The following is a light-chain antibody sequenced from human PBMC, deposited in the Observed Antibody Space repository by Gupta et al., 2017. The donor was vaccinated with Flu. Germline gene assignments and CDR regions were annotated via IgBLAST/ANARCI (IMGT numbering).Light chain of an antibody. V-gene: IGKV1-39*01. Sequence: DIQMTQSPSSLSASVGDRVTITCRASQSISSYLNWYQQKPGKAPKLLIYAASSLQSGVPSRFSGSGSGTDFTLTISSLQPEDFATYYCQQSDSTPSTLVQGTKLEIK. CDR3: QQSDSTPST. CDR2: AAS. CDR1: QSISSY. J-gene: IGKJ2*01.